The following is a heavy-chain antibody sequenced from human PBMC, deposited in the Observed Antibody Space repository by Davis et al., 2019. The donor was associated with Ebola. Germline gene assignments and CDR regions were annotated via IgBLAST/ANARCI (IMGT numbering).Heavy chain of an antibody. CDR3: ARGPESCRSFSCPYYFDS. D-gene: IGHD2-2*01. Sequence: AASVKVSCKASGGTFSSYAISWVRQAPGQGLEWMGGIIPIFGTANYAQKFQGRVTMTRNTSISTAYMELSSLRSEDTAVYYCARGPESCRSFSCPYYFDSWGQGTLVAVSS. CDR2: IIPIFGTA. J-gene: IGHJ4*02. V-gene: IGHV1-69*05. CDR1: GGTFSSYA.